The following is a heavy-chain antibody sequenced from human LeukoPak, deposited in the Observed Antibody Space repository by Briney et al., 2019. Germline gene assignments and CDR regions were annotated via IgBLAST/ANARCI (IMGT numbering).Heavy chain of an antibody. Sequence: PGGSLRLSCAASGFTFSSYGMHWVRQAPGKGLEWVAVISYDGSNKYYADSVKGRFTISRDNSKNTLYLQMNSLRAEDTAVYYCAKGHSSSWYEGDYWGQGTLVTVSS. V-gene: IGHV3-30*18. J-gene: IGHJ4*02. CDR3: AKGHSSSWYEGDY. D-gene: IGHD6-13*01. CDR1: GFTFSSYG. CDR2: ISYDGSNK.